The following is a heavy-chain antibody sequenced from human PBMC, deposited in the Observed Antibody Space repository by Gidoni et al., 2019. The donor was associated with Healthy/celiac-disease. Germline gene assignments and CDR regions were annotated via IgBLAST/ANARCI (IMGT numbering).Heavy chain of an antibody. V-gene: IGHV4-34*01. CDR2: INHSGST. CDR3: ARMGWRSYPRPRSDAFDI. J-gene: IGHJ3*02. D-gene: IGHD1-26*01. Sequence: QVQLQQWGAGLLKPSETLSLTCAVYGGSFSGYYWSWIRQPPGKGLEWIGEINHSGSTNYNPSLKSRVTISVDTSKNQFSLKLSSVTAADTAVYYCARMGWRSYPRPRSDAFDIWGQGTMVTVSS. CDR1: GGSFSGYY.